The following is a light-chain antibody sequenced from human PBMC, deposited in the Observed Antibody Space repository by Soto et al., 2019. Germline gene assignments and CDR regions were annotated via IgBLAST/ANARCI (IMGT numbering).Light chain of an antibody. J-gene: IGKJ4*01. CDR2: GVS. CDR1: QSLSSRN. Sequence: VLTQYAGTLSLARGEGATLTCRSSQSLSSRNLAWYQQKPGQAPRPLIYGVSSRATGIPDRFNGSGSGKDFTLTISRLGPEDFAVYYCQQYGSSRLTFGGGTKVDIK. V-gene: IGKV3-20*01. CDR3: QQYGSSRLT.